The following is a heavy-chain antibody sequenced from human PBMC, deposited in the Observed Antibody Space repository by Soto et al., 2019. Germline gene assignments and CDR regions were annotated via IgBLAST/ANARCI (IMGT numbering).Heavy chain of an antibody. CDR3: ARGDRYCSSTSCSPMGYYYYYYMDV. J-gene: IGHJ6*03. CDR1: GGSISSGGYY. Sequence: QVQLQESGPGLVKPSQTLSLTCTVSGGSISSGGYYWSWIRQHPGKGLEWIGYIYYSGSTYYNPSLTSRVTISVDTSKNKFSLKLSSVTAADTAVYYCARGDRYCSSTSCSPMGYYYYYYMDVWGKGTTVTVSS. D-gene: IGHD2-2*01. V-gene: IGHV4-31*03. CDR2: IYYSGST.